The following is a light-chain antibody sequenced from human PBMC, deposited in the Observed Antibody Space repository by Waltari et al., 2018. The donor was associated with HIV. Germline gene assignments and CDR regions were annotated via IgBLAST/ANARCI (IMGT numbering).Light chain of an antibody. V-gene: IGLV2-14*03. CDR3: SSWTTSTTRV. CDR1: NEDVGAYNY. J-gene: IGLJ3*02. CDR2: EVT. Sequence: QSALTQPASVSGSPGQSITISCTGTNEDVGAYNYVSWYQQHPGTAPKLIIYEVTNRPSGISARFSGSKSGNTASLTISGLQAEDEADYHCSSWTTSTTRVFGGGTKVTVL.